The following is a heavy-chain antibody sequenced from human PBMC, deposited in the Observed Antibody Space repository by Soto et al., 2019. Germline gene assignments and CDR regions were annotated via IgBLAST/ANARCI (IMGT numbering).Heavy chain of an antibody. J-gene: IGHJ6*02. V-gene: IGHV3-33*01. Sequence: GGSLRLSCAAPGFTFSSYVMHWVRQAPGKGLEWVAVIWYDGSNKYYADSVNGRFTISRDNSKNTLYLQMNSLRAEDTAVYYCAREAQGYYDFWSGYQNYYYYGMDVWGQGTTVTVSS. CDR2: IWYDGSNK. D-gene: IGHD3-3*01. CDR1: GFTFSSYV. CDR3: AREAQGYYDFWSGYQNYYYYGMDV.